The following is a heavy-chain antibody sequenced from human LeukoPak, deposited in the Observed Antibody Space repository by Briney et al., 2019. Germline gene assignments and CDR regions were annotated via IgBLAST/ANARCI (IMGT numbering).Heavy chain of an antibody. D-gene: IGHD1-26*01. V-gene: IGHV1-69*04. CDR1: GGTFSSYA. J-gene: IGHJ3*02. Sequence: SVKVSCKASGGTFSSYAISWVRQAPGQGLEWMGRIIPILGIANYAQKFLGRVTITADKSTSTAYMELSSLRSEDTAVYYCASPRYSGSYSIHDDAFDIWGQGTMVTVSS. CDR2: IIPILGIA. CDR3: ASPRYSGSYSIHDDAFDI.